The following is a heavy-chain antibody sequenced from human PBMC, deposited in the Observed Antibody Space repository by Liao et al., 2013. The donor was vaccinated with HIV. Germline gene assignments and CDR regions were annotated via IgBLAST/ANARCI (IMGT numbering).Heavy chain of an antibody. J-gene: IGHJ4*02. CDR1: GGSISSSSYY. Sequence: QLQVQESGPGLVKPSETLSLTCIVSGGSISSSSYYWGWIRQPPGKGLEWIGSIYYSGSTYYNPSLKSRVTISVDTSKNQFSLRLSSVTAADTAVYSCAGAVAGNFDYWGQGTLVTVSS. CDR3: AGAVAGNFDY. D-gene: IGHD6-19*01. CDR2: IYYSGST. V-gene: IGHV4-39*07.